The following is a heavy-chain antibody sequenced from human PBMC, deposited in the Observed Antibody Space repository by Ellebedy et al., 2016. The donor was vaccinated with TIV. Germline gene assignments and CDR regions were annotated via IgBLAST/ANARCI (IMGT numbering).Heavy chain of an antibody. J-gene: IGHJ5*02. CDR2: MNPDTGKT. Sequence: ASVKVSCKASGYIFATYDVNWVRQATGQGLEWMGRMNPDTGKTGCAQKFQGRVTMTRNTSISTAYLELNSLNSEDTAVYYCARGGTKGENNWFDPWGQGTLVIVSS. V-gene: IGHV1-8*02. CDR1: GYIFATYD. CDR3: ARGGTKGENNWFDP. D-gene: IGHD3-10*01.